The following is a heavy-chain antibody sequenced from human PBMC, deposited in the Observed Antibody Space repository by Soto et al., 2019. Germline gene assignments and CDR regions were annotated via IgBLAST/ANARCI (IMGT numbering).Heavy chain of an antibody. CDR3: AKGYVWGSYRPSMDV. V-gene: IGHV3-11*01. D-gene: IGHD3-16*02. J-gene: IGHJ6*02. CDR1: GFTFNDYY. CDR2: ISSSGTTI. Sequence: QGQLGESGGGLAKPGGSLRHSCAASGFTFNDYYMSWIRQAPGKGLEWVSYISSSGTTIYYADSVKGRFTISRDNARNSLFLQMSSLRAEDTAVYYCAKGYVWGSYRPSMDVWGHGTTVIVSS.